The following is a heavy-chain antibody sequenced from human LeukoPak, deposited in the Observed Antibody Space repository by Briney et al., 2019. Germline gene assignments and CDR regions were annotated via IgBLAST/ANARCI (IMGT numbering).Heavy chain of an antibody. CDR1: GFTFSSYA. V-gene: IGHV3-30-3*01. CDR2: ISYDGSNK. Sequence: PGRSLRLSCAASGFTFSSYAMHWVRQAPGKGLEWVAVISYDGSNKYYADSVKGRFTISRDNSKNTLYLQMNSLRDEDTAVYYCARTYSSSWYDSWGQGTLVTVSS. CDR3: ARTYSSSWYDS. D-gene: IGHD6-13*01. J-gene: IGHJ5*01.